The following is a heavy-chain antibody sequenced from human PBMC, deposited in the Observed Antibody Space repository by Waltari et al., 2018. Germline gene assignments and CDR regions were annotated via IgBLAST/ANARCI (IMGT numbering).Heavy chain of an antibody. CDR1: GFTFSSFS. CDR3: ARGSAAGIAS. J-gene: IGHJ5*01. CDR2: IGLGGGPV. Sequence: EVQLVESGGGLVQPGGSLRRSCAASGFTFSSFSMHWVRQGPGKGLEWISYIGLGGGPVHYADSVKGRFTIFRDNDKNSLYLEMNSLRAEDTGLYYCARGSAAGIASWGQGTLVTISS. D-gene: IGHD6-13*01. V-gene: IGHV3-48*01.